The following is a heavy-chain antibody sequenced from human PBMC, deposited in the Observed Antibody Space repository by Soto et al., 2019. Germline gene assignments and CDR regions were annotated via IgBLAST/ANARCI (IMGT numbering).Heavy chain of an antibody. J-gene: IGHJ4*02. CDR3: AKLHYDSRGYPFFVH. Sequence: PGGSLRLSCAGSGFTFSNYAMSWVRRAPGKGLEWVSLITGSSGTTYYADSAKGRFTISRDNSKNTLYLQMNTLRAEDSAIYYCAKLHYDSRGYPFFVHWGQGTLVTVSS. CDR2: ITGSSGTT. CDR1: GFTFSNYA. V-gene: IGHV3-23*01. D-gene: IGHD3-22*01.